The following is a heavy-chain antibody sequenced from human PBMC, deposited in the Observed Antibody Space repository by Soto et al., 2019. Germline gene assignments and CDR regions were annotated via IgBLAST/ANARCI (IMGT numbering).Heavy chain of an antibody. Sequence: QVQLQESGPGVVKPSGTLSLTCAVSSGTISSSNWWNWVRQPPGKGLEWIGEINQSGSPNYNRSLMSRVTTSVDKSNNQFYPKLSSVTAADRAIYYCAGLGMVAAHREFDPWGQGTLVTFPS. J-gene: IGHJ5*02. CDR3: AGLGMVAAHREFDP. CDR1: SGTISSSNW. CDR2: INQSGSP. D-gene: IGHD2-15*01. V-gene: IGHV4-4*02.